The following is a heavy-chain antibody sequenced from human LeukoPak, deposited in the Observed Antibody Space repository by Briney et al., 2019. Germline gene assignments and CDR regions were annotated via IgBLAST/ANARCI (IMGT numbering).Heavy chain of an antibody. CDR1: GGTFSSYA. J-gene: IGHJ4*02. D-gene: IGHD2-2*01. V-gene: IGHV1-69*05. CDR2: IIPIFGTA. CDR3: ARDCSSTSCYRTLDY. Sequence: GSSVKVSCKASGGTFSSYAISWVRQAPGQGLEWMGGIIPIFGTANYAQKFQGRVTITTDESTSTAYMELSSLRAEDTAVYYCARDCSSTSCYRTLDYWGQGTLVTVSS.